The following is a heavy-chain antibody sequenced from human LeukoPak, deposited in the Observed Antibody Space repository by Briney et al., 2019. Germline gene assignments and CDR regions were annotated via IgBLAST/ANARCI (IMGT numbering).Heavy chain of an antibody. J-gene: IGHJ4*02. Sequence: ASVKVSCKASGYSFTGYYIHWVRQAPGQGLEWMGWINPNTGGTNFAQKFQGRVPMTRDTSITTTHMELSSLRSDDPAVYYCATVDQWLAYDYWGQGTLVTVSS. D-gene: IGHD6-19*01. CDR3: ATVDQWLAYDY. V-gene: IGHV1-2*02. CDR2: INPNTGGT. CDR1: GYSFTGYY.